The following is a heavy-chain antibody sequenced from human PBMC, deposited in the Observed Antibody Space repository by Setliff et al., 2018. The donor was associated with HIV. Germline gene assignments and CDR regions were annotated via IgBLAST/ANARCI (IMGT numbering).Heavy chain of an antibody. J-gene: IGHJ6*03. V-gene: IGHV4-31*03. CDR1: GGSISSGGYY. D-gene: IGHD2-21*01. CDR2: IYYSGST. CDR3: ARYCGGDCYPSAYYMDV. Sequence: LSLTCTVSGGSISSGGYYWSWIRQRPGKGLEWIGYIYYSGSTYYNPSLKSRVTISVDTSEIQFSLKLSSVTAADTAVYYCARYCGGDCYPSAYYMDVWGKGTTVTVSS.